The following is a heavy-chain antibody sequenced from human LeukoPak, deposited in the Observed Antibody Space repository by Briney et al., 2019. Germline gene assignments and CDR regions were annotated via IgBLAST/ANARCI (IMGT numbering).Heavy chain of an antibody. CDR3: ARERWLQLVHGITFDY. D-gene: IGHD5-24*01. CDR1: GFTFSSYA. J-gene: IGHJ4*02. V-gene: IGHV3-30*04. CDR2: ISYDGSNK. Sequence: GGSLRLSCAASGFTFSSYAMHWVPQAPGKGLEWVAVISYDGSNKYYADSVKGRFTISRDNSKNTLYLQMNSLRAEDTAVYYCARERWLQLVHGITFDYWGQGTLVTVSS.